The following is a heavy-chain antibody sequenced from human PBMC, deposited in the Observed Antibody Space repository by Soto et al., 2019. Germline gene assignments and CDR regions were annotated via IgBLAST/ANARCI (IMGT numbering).Heavy chain of an antibody. CDR3: ARGEGAARRLHFDY. CDR2: IKQDGSEK. V-gene: IGHV3-7*01. D-gene: IGHD6-6*01. Sequence: PGGSLRLSCAASGFTFSSYWMSWVRQAPGKGLEWVANIKQDGSEKYYVDSVKGRFTISRDNAKNSLYLQMNSLRAEDTAVYYCARGEGAARRLHFDYWGQGTLVTVSS. J-gene: IGHJ4*02. CDR1: GFTFSSYW.